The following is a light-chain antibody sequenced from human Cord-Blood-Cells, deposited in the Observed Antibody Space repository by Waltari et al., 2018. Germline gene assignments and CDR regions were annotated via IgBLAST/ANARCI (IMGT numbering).Light chain of an antibody. J-gene: IGLJ1*01. V-gene: IGLV2-14*01. CDR3: SSYTSSSTRL. Sequence: QSALTQPASVSGSPGQSIPISCTGTSLDVGGYNYVSWYQQHPGKAPKLMIYEVSNRPSGVSNRFSGSKSGNTASLTISGLQAEDEADYYCSSYTSSSTRLFGTGTKVTVL. CDR2: EVS. CDR1: SLDVGGYNY.